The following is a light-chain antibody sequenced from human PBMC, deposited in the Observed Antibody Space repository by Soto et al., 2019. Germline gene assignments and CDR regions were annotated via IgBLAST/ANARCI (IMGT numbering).Light chain of an antibody. Sequence: EIVMTQSPATLSVSPGERATLSCRASQSITRNLAWYQQSPGQAPRLLIYGASTRATGIPDRFSGSGSGTDFTLTISRLEPEDFAVYYCQQYGNSRGTFGQGTKVDIK. CDR3: QQYGNSRGT. J-gene: IGKJ1*01. V-gene: IGKV3-15*01. CDR2: GAS. CDR1: QSITRN.